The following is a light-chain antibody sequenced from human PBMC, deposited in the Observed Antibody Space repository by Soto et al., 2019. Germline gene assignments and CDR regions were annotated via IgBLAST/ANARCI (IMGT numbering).Light chain of an antibody. CDR1: KLGDKN. CDR2: QDF. V-gene: IGLV3-1*01. CDR3: QAWDITTGGV. J-gene: IGLJ3*02. Sequence: SYELTQPPSVSVSPGQTASITCSGHKLGDKNVSWYQQKPGQSPVLVMFQDFVRPSGIPERFSGSNSGNTATLTISGTQATDEADYYCQAWDITTGGVFGGGTQLTVL.